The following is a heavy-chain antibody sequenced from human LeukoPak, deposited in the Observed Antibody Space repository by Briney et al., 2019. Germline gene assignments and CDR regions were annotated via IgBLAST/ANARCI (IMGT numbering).Heavy chain of an antibody. J-gene: IGHJ6*03. V-gene: IGHV4-59*01. Sequence: SETLSLTCAVSGCTISSYYWSWVRQPPGKGLEWIGYIYYSGSTNYNPSLKSRVTISVDTSKNQFSLKLSSVTAADTAVYYCARVGYDYVWGSYRPVRFYYYYMDVWGKGTTVTVSS. CDR1: GCTISSYY. D-gene: IGHD3-16*02. CDR2: IYYSGST. CDR3: ARVGYDYVWGSYRPVRFYYYYMDV.